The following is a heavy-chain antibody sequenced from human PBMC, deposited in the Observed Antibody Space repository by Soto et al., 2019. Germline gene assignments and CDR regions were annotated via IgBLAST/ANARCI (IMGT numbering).Heavy chain of an antibody. D-gene: IGHD6-13*01. CDR3: AREAAAERNYYGLDV. CDR1: GYIFSRYG. V-gene: IGHV1-18*01. Sequence: QVQLVQSGPEVRKPGASVKVSCKASGYIFSRYGISWVRQAPGQGLEWMGWISGYNGNTKFGERVQGRVNVTTDTSTSTAYMELRSLRSDDTAVYYCAREAAAERNYYGLDVWSQGTTVIVSS. CDR2: ISGYNGNT. J-gene: IGHJ6*02.